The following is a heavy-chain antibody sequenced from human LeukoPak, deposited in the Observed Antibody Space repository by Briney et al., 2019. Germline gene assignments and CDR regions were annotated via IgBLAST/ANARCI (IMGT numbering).Heavy chain of an antibody. D-gene: IGHD1-26*01. V-gene: IGHV1-46*01. CDR3: ARGPSDDYYYYYYMDV. J-gene: IGHJ6*03. Sequence: ASVKVSCKASGYTFTSYYMHWVRQAPGQGLEWMGIINPSGGSTSYAQKFQGRVTMTRDMSTSTVYMELSSLRSEDTAVYYCARGPSDDYYYYYYMDVWGKGTTVTVSS. CDR2: INPSGGST. CDR1: GYTFTSYY.